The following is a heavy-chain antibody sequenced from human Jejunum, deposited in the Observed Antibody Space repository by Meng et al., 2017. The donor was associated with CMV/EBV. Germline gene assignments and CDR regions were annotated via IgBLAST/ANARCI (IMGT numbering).Heavy chain of an antibody. CDR3: AKPRPLYGDYAYYYYGMDV. Sequence: SSYAMSWVHQAPGKGLEWVSAISGSGGSTYYADSVKGRFTISRDNSKNTLYLQMNSLRAEDTAVYYCAKPRPLYGDYAYYYYGMDVWGQGTTVTSP. V-gene: IGHV3-23*01. CDR1: SSYA. J-gene: IGHJ6*02. CDR2: ISGSGGST. D-gene: IGHD4-17*01.